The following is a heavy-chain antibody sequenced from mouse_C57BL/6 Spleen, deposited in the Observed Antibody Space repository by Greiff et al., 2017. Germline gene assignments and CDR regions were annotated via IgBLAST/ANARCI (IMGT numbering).Heavy chain of an antibody. CDR2: INYDGSST. CDR3: ARVYYDYPSYAMDY. Sequence: EVHLVESEGGLVQPGSSMKLSCTASGFTFSDYYMAWVRQVPEKGLEWVANINYDGSSTYYLDSLKSRFIISRDNAKNILYLQMSSLKSEDTATYYCARVYYDYPSYAMDYWGQGTSVTVSS. J-gene: IGHJ4*01. V-gene: IGHV5-16*01. CDR1: GFTFSDYY. D-gene: IGHD2-4*01.